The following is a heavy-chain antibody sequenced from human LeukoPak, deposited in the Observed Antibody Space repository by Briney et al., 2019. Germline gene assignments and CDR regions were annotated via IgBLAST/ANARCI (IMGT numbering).Heavy chain of an antibody. J-gene: IGHJ1*01. V-gene: IGHV4-39*07. CDR1: GGSISSSSYY. CDR3: ARDFAEYFQH. Sequence: SETLSLTCTVSGGSISSSSYYWGWIRQPPGKGLEWIGSIYHSGSTYYNPSLKSRVTISVDTSKNQFSLKLSSVTAADTAVYYCARDFAEYFQHWGQGTLVTVSS. CDR2: IYHSGST.